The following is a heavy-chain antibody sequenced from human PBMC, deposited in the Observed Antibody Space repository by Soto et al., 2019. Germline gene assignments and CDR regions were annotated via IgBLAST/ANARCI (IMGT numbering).Heavy chain of an antibody. CDR2: IVVGSGNT. V-gene: IGHV1-58*01. CDR3: AEEIAARPGMDV. D-gene: IGHD6-6*01. CDR1: GFTFTSSA. J-gene: IGHJ6*02. Sequence: SVKVSCKASGFTFTSSAGQWVRQARGQRLEWIGWIVVGSGNTNYAQKFQERVTITRDMSTSTAYMELSSLRSEDTAVYYCAEEIAARPGMDVWGQGTTVTVSS.